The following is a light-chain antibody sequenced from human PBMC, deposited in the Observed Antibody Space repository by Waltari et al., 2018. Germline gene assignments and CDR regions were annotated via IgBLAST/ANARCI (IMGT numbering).Light chain of an antibody. CDR1: SGYSSNA. Sequence: LVLTQSPSASASLGASVKLTCTLSSGYSSNAIAWLPQQPGKGPRYLMKVNSDGSHRKGDDIPDRFSASKSGTECQLTISSLQSEDEADYFCQTGGHGTWVFGGGTKLTVL. CDR2: VNSDGSH. V-gene: IGLV4-69*01. J-gene: IGLJ3*02. CDR3: QTGGHGTWV.